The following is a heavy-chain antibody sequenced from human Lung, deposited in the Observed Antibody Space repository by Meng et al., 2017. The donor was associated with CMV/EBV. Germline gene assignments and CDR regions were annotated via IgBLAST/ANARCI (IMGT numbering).Heavy chain of an antibody. CDR3: SMAQGSGVDI. CDR1: GFTVSSNY. CDR2: IYSGGST. Sequence: GESLKISCAASGFTVSSNYMSWVRQAPGKGLEWVSVIYSGGSTYYADSVKGRFTISRDNSKNTLYLQMNSLRAEDTAVYYCSMAQGSGVDIWGQGTMVTVSS. V-gene: IGHV3-66*02. D-gene: IGHD3-10*01. J-gene: IGHJ3*02.